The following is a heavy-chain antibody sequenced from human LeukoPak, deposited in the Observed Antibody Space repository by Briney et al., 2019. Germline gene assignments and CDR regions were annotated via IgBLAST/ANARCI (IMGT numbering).Heavy chain of an antibody. J-gene: IGHJ4*02. D-gene: IGHD5-18*01. V-gene: IGHV3-74*01. CDR3: ARGSWAMDTAMVPFDY. CDR1: GFTFSSYW. Sequence: PGGSLRLSCAASGFTFSSYWMHWVRQAPGKGLVWVSRINSDGSSTSYADSVKGRFTISGDNAKNTLYLQMNSLRAEDTAVYYCARGSWAMDTAMVPFDYWGQGTLVTVSS. CDR2: INSDGSST.